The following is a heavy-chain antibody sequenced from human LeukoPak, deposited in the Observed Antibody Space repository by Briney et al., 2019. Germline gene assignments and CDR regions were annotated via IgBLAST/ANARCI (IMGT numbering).Heavy chain of an antibody. Sequence: SGGSLRLSCAASGFTFSSYAMSWVRQAPGKGLDWVSAISGSGGSTYYADSVKGRFTISRDNSKNTLYLHMTSLRAEDTAVYYCAKPDSAAMTKGVFDYWGQGTLVTVSS. J-gene: IGHJ4*02. CDR2: ISGSGGST. CDR1: GFTFSSYA. V-gene: IGHV3-23*01. D-gene: IGHD6-25*01. CDR3: AKPDSAAMTKGVFDY.